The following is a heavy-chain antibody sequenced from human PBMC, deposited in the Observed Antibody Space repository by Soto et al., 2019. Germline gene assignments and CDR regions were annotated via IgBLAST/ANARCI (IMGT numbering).Heavy chain of an antibody. J-gene: IGHJ6*02. CDR1: GFTVSSNY. V-gene: IGHV3-53*02. Sequence: EVQLVETGGGLIQPGGSLRLSCAASGFTVSSNYMSWVRQAPGKGLEWVSVIYSGGSTYYADSVRDRFTISRDNSKNTLYLQMKSLRAEDTAVYYCARDPPATRHGMDVWGQGTTVTVSS. CDR2: IYSGGST. CDR3: ARDPPATRHGMDV.